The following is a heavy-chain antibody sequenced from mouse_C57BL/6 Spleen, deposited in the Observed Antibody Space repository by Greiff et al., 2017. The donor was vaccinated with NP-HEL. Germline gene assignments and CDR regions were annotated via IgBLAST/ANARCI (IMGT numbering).Heavy chain of an antibody. Sequence: VQLVESGPGLVQPSQSLSITCTVSGFSLTSYGVHWVRQSPGKGLEWLGVIWSGGSTDYNAAFISRLSISKDNSKSQVFFKMNSLQADDTAIYYCARYYGSSYTWFAYWGQGTLVTVSA. J-gene: IGHJ3*01. CDR2: IWSGGST. CDR3: ARYYGSSYTWFAY. CDR1: GFSLTSYG. D-gene: IGHD1-1*01. V-gene: IGHV2-2*01.